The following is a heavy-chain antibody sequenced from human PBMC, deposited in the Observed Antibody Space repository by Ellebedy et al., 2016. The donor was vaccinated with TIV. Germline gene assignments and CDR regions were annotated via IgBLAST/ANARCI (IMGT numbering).Heavy chain of an antibody. CDR1: GFTFSQYG. Sequence: PGGSLRLSCTTSGFTFSQYGMNWVRRAPGKGLEWISYISSTSRTINYADSVRGRFTISRDNAQNSLSLQMNSLRAEDTAVYYCATHWDVLAGHIWAHWGQGTLVTVSS. CDR2: ISSTSRTI. J-gene: IGHJ4*02. CDR3: ATHWDVLAGHIWAH. D-gene: IGHD3-9*01. V-gene: IGHV3-48*04.